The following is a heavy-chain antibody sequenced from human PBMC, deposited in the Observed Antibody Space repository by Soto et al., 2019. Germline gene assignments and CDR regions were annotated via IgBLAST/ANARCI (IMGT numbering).Heavy chain of an antibody. J-gene: IGHJ4*02. CDR2: IIPIFGTA. CDR1: GGTFSSYA. V-gene: IGHV1-69*01. D-gene: IGHD5-18*01. Sequence: HVQLVQSGAEVKTPGSSVKVSCKASGGTFSSYAISWVRQAPGQGLEWMGGIIPIFGTANYAQKFQGRVTTTADESTRTASMELSSLRSEDTALYYCARRRVGGYSYGAADYWGQGPLVTVSS. CDR3: ARRRVGGYSYGAADY.